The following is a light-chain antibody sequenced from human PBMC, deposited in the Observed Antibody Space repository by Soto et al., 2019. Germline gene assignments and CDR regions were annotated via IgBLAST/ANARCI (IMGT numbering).Light chain of an antibody. CDR2: DAS. CDR1: QSVKTY. J-gene: IGKJ4*01. V-gene: IGKV3-11*01. Sequence: ETVLTQSPATLSLSPGERATLSCRASQSVKTYLAWYQQKPGQVPRLLIYDASNRATGIPARFSGSGSGTDFTLTISSLAPEDFAVYYCQSRSSWPPVLTFGGGTKGEIK. CDR3: QSRSSWPPVLT.